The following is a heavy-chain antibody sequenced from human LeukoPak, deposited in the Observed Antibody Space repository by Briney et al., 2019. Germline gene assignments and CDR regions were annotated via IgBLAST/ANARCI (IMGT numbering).Heavy chain of an antibody. CDR3: AKEGQRGSYGVYDDYH. J-gene: IGHJ5*02. V-gene: IGHV3-30*18. Sequence: PGGSLRLSCAASGFTFSRDGMHWVRQALGKGLEWVAVISNDETNKYYTDSVKGRFTISRDNSKNMVYLQMNSLRVEDTAVYYCAKEGQRGSYGVYDDYHWGQGTLVTVSS. CDR1: GFTFSRDG. CDR2: ISNDETNK. D-gene: IGHD5/OR15-5a*01.